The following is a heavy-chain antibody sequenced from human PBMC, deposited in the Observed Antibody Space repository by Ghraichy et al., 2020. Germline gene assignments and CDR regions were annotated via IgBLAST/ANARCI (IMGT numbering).Heavy chain of an antibody. CDR1: GFSVNSNY. D-gene: IGHD2-8*01. V-gene: IGHV3-53*01. Sequence: GSLRLSCAASGFSVNSNYMYWVRQGPGKGLEWVSAFYSGGDTYYSPSVRGRFTISRDSSKNMVYLQMNGLTAEDTAIYYCSRGVNGWYFDLWGRGTLVTVSS. CDR3: SRGVNGWYFDL. J-gene: IGHJ2*01. CDR2: FYSGGDT.